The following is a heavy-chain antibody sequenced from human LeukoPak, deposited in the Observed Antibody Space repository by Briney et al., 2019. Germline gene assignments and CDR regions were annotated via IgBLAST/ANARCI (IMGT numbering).Heavy chain of an antibody. Sequence: PSETLSLTCTVSGGSISSYYWSWIRQPPGKGLEWIGYIYYSGSTNYNPSLKSRVTISVDTSKNQFSLKLSSVTAADTAVYYCARASTMYYYGSGSYYDAFDIWGQGTMVTVSS. V-gene: IGHV4-59*01. CDR3: ARASTMYYYGSGSYYDAFDI. CDR2: IYYSGST. CDR1: GGSISSYY. D-gene: IGHD3-10*01. J-gene: IGHJ3*02.